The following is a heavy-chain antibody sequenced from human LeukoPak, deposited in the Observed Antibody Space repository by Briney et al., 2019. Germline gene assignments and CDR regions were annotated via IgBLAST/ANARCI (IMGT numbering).Heavy chain of an antibody. J-gene: IGHJ4*02. D-gene: IGHD5-24*01. V-gene: IGHV4-59*01. CDR3: ARMPRDGYLYYFHY. Sequence: KSSETLSLTCTVSGGSISSYYWSWIRQPPGKGLEWIGYIYYSGSTNYNPSLKSRVTISVDTSKNQFSLRLSSVTAADTAVYYCARMPRDGYLYYFHYWGQGTLVTVSS. CDR2: IYYSGST. CDR1: GGSISSYY.